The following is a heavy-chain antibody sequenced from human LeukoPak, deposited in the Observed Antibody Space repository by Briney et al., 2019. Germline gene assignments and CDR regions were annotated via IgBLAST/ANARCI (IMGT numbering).Heavy chain of an antibody. V-gene: IGHV3-11*01. J-gene: IGHJ4*02. D-gene: IGHD3-10*01. CDR1: GFSFSDFY. CDR2: ISDSGTTI. CDR3: ATWAFGSRRNEDY. Sequence: GGSLRLSCTASGFSFSDFYMTWIRQAPGKGLEWVSYISDSGTTIIYADSVKGRFTISRDNAKNSLYPQMNSLRADDTAVYYCATWAFGSRRNEDYWGQGTLVTVSS.